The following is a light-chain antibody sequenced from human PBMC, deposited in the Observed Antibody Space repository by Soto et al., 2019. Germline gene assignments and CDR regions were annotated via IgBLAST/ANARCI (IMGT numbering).Light chain of an antibody. CDR3: QQYDSFPLT. V-gene: IGKV1-5*03. Sequence: DIPMTQSPPTLSASVGDRVTITCRASQSIDNWLAWYQQKPGEGPKILVYEASTLQSGVPSRFSGSGYGTRFTLTITLLQPDDFATYYCQQYDSFPLTFGGGTKVEIK. CDR2: EAS. CDR1: QSIDNW. J-gene: IGKJ4*01.